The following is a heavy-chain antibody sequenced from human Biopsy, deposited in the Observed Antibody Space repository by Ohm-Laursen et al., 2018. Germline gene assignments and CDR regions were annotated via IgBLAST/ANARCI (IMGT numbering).Heavy chain of an antibody. J-gene: IGHJ3*02. CDR3: AGRPWPNAFDI. V-gene: IGHV4-61*01. CDR1: GGSVSSGSYY. CDR2: IYYSGST. Sequence: GTLSLTYTVSGGSVSSGSYYWSWIRPPPGQGLEWIGYIYYSGSTNSNPSLKSRVTISVDPSRNQFSLKLSSVTAADPAVYYCAGRPWPNAFDIGGQGTMVTVSS. D-gene: IGHD5-12*01.